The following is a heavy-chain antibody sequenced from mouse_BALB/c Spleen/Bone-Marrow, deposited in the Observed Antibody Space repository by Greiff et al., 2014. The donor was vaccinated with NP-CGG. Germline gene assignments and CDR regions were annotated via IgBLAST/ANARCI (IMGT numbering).Heavy chain of an antibody. CDR3: ARYGNGLMDY. J-gene: IGHJ4*01. V-gene: IGHV14-3*02. D-gene: IGHD2-1*01. CDR2: IDTANGNT. CDR1: GFNIKDTY. Sequence: EVQLQQSGAELVKPGASVKLSCTASGFNIKDTYMHWVKQRPEQGLEWTGRIDTANGNTKYDPKFQGKATITADTSSNTAYLQLSSLTSEDTAVYYCARYGNGLMDYWGQGTSVTVSS.